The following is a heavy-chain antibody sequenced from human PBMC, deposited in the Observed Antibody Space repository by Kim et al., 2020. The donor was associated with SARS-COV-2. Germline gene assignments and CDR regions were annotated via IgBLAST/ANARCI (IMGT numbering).Heavy chain of an antibody. CDR1: GIIVRSNY. D-gene: IGHD2-8*01. CDR3: AGGGTKARFDY. CDR2: IYGTSST. V-gene: IGHV3-53*01. Sequence: GGSLRLSCAASGIIVRSNYMSWVRQVPGKGLEWVSVIYGTSSTNYADSVKGRFTISRDSSTDTLYLEMNSLRAEDTAVYYCAGGGTKARFDYWGQGTLVTVSS. J-gene: IGHJ4*02.